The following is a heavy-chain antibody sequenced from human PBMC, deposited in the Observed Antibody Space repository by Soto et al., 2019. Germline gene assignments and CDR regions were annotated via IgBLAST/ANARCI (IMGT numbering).Heavy chain of an antibody. Sequence: PGGSLRLSCAASGFTFTTYTIHWVRQAPGKGLEWVALISYDGSNAYYADSVKGRFTISRDNSKSTLYLQMNSLRAEDTAVYYCHTYYYDSSGYLDYYYGMDVWGQGTTVTVSS. V-gene: IGHV3-30-3*01. CDR2: ISYDGSNA. CDR3: HTYYYDSSGYLDYYYGMDV. CDR1: GFTFTTYT. J-gene: IGHJ6*02. D-gene: IGHD3-22*01.